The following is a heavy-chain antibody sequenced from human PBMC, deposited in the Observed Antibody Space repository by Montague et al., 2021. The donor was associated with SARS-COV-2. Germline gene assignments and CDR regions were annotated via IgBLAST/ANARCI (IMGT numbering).Heavy chain of an antibody. CDR1: GGSISGYY. D-gene: IGHD6-19*01. Sequence: SETLSLTCTVSGGSISGYYWSWIRQPPGEGLEWIGYIYYSGSTDYNPSLKSRVTISVDTSKNQFSLKLSSVTAADTAVYYCARGSGWMGNDFDIWGQGTMVSVSS. J-gene: IGHJ3*02. V-gene: IGHV4-59*01. CDR2: IYYSGST. CDR3: ARGSGWMGNDFDI.